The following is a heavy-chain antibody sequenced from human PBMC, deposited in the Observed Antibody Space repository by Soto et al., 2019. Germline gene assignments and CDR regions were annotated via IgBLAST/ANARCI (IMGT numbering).Heavy chain of an antibody. V-gene: IGHV3-30*18. CDR1: GFTFSSYG. D-gene: IGHD4-4*01. CDR2: ISYDGSNK. Sequence: GGSLRLSCAASGFTFSSYGMHWVRQAPGKGLEWVAVISYDGSNKYYADSVKGRFTISRDNSKNTLYLQMNSLRAEDTAVYYCAKDHPVTTGGYWGQGTLVTVSS. CDR3: AKDHPVTTGGY. J-gene: IGHJ4*02.